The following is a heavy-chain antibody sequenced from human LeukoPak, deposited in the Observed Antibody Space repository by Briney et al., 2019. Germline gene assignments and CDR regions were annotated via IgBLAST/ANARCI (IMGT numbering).Heavy chain of an antibody. CDR3: ARDAGPIVVVPAALNWFDP. V-gene: IGHV3-30*01. J-gene: IGHJ5*02. CDR1: GFTFSSYA. D-gene: IGHD2-2*01. CDR2: ISYDGSNK. Sequence: GGSLRLSCAASGFTFSSYAMHWVRQAPGKGLERVAVISYDGSNKYYADSVKGRFTISRDNSKNTLYLQMNSLRAEDTAVYYCARDAGPIVVVPAALNWFDPWGQGTLVTVSS.